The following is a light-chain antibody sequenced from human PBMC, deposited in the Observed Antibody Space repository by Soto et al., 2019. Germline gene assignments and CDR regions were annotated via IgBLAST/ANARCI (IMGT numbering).Light chain of an antibody. CDR2: RDS. Sequence: SYELTQPLSVSVALGQTARITCGGNNIGSKNVHWYQQKPGQAPVLVIYRDSNRPSGIPERFSGSNSGNTATLTISRAQAVDEADHYCHVWDSSTVVFCGGTKLTVL. CDR3: HVWDSSTVV. V-gene: IGLV3-9*01. CDR1: NIGSKN. J-gene: IGLJ2*01.